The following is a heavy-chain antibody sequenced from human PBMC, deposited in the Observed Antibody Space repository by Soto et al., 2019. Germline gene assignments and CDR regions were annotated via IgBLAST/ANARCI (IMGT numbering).Heavy chain of an antibody. CDR2: IYYSGSA. V-gene: IGHV4-39*01. D-gene: IGHD2-21*02. CDR1: GGSISSSSYF. Sequence: QLQLQESGPGLVKPSETLSLTCTVSGGSISSSSYFWGWIRQPPGKGLEWIGSIYYSGSAYYNPSLNSRVTVSVDTSTNQFSLKLSSVAAAATAVYYCARHPSDFWFDPWGQGTLVTVSS. J-gene: IGHJ5*02. CDR3: ARHPSDFWFDP.